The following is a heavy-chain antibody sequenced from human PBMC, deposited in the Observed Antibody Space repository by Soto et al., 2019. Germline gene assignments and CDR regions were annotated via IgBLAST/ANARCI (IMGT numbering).Heavy chain of an antibody. CDR2: INAGNGNT. Sequence: EASVKVSCKDSGYTYTSYAMHWVRQATGQRLEWMGWINAGNGNTKYSQKFQGRVTITRDTSASTAYMELSSLRSEDTAVYYCARDLGWFGELLNIGPWFDPWGQGTLVTVSS. D-gene: IGHD3-10*01. V-gene: IGHV1-3*01. CDR1: GYTYTSYA. CDR3: ARDLGWFGELLNIGPWFDP. J-gene: IGHJ5*02.